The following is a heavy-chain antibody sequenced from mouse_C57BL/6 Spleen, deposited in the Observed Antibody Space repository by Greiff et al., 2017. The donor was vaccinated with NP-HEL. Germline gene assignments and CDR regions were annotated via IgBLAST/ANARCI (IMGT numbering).Heavy chain of an antibody. CDR1: GFTFSSYA. J-gene: IGHJ3*01. V-gene: IGHV5-4*01. CDR3: ARDSGNFGGFAY. D-gene: IGHD2-1*01. CDR2: ISDGGSYT. Sequence: EVQGVESGGGLVKPGGSLKLSCAASGFTFSSYAMSWVRQTPEKRLEWVATISDGGSYTYYPDNVKGRFTISRDNAKNNLYLQMSHLKSEDTAMYYCARDSGNFGGFAYWGQGTLVTVSA.